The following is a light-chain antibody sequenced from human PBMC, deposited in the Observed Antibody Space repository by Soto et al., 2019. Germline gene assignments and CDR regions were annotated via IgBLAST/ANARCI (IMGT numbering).Light chain of an antibody. Sequence: EIVLTQSPGTLSLSPGETATLSCRASQSVSSNNLAWYHQKPGQTPRLLIYGASRRATGIPDRFSGSGSGTDFTLTISRLEHEDFEVYYCQQYDNSITFGQGTRLEIE. CDR1: QSVSSNN. CDR3: QQYDNSIT. CDR2: GAS. V-gene: IGKV3-20*01. J-gene: IGKJ5*01.